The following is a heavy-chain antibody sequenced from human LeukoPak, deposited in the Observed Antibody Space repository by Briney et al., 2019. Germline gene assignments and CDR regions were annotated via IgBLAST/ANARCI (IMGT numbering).Heavy chain of an antibody. V-gene: IGHV3-48*01. CDR3: ARGRGRSNPSPNFDY. D-gene: IGHD2/OR15-2a*01. J-gene: IGHJ4*02. CDR1: GFTFSSYS. Sequence: GGSLRLSCAASGFTFSSYSINWVRQAPGKGLEWVSYISSTSSAIYYADSVKGRFTISRDNSKNTLYLQMNSLRAEDTAVYYCARGRGRSNPSPNFDYWGQGTLVTVSS. CDR2: ISSTSSAI.